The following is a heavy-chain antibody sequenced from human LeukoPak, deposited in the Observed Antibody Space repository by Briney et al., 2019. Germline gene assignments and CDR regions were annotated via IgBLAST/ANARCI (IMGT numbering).Heavy chain of an antibody. CDR1: GFSLSNYG. CDR2: LLYDGNTK. Sequence: GGSLRLSCAASGFSLSNYGMHWVRQAPGEGLEWVAALLYDGNTKHYADSVKGRFTISRDISKNTFYLQMNSLTAEDTAVYYCARDHRPEIQYYYMDVWGKGTTVAVSS. D-gene: IGHD1-14*01. V-gene: IGHV3-33*01. J-gene: IGHJ6*03. CDR3: ARDHRPEIQYYYMDV.